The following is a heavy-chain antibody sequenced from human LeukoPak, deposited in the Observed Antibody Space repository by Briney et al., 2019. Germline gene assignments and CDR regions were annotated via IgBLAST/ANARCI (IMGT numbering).Heavy chain of an antibody. CDR2: INPNSGGT. D-gene: IGHD6-6*01. J-gene: IGHJ4*02. V-gene: IGHV1-2*02. CDR3: ARAGSSSSGGVDY. CDR1: GYTFTGYY. Sequence: ASVKVSCKASGYTFTGYYMHWVRQAPGQGFEWMGWINPNSGGTNYAQKFQGRVTMTRDTSISTAYMELSRLRSDDTAVYYCARAGSSSSGGVDYWGQGTLVTVSS.